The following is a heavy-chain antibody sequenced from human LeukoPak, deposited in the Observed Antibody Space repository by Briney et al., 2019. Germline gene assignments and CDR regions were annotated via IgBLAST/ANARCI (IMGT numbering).Heavy chain of an antibody. D-gene: IGHD3-10*01. V-gene: IGHV3-33*01. CDR1: GFTFSRYG. Sequence: PGGSLRLSCAASGFTFSRYGMHWVRQAPGKGLEWVAVIWYDGSNKYHADSVKGRFTISRDNSKNTLYLQMNSLTAEDTAVYYCARANHGSGSNYYYGLDVWGQGTTVTVSS. J-gene: IGHJ6*02. CDR2: IWYDGSNK. CDR3: ARANHGSGSNYYYGLDV.